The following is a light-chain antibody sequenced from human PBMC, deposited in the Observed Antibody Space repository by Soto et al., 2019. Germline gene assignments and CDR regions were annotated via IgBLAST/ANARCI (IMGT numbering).Light chain of an antibody. CDR3: QQYNSYPYT. CDR1: QSISSW. Sequence: DIQMTQSPSTLSASVGDRVTITCRASQSISSWLAWYQQKPGKAPKLLIYKASSLESGVPSRFSGSGSGTEFPLSISSLQPDDVANYYCQQYNSYPYTSDQGTKLEIK. J-gene: IGKJ2*01. V-gene: IGKV1-5*03. CDR2: KAS.